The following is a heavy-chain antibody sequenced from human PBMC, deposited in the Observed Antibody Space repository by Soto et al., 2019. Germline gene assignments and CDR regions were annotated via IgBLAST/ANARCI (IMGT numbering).Heavy chain of an antibody. V-gene: IGHV3-7*03. D-gene: IGHD1-7*01. Sequence: GRSLRLSCGGSGIRFSAYPLNWVRQAPGQGLEWVANINRRGTSTNDADSVRGRFSTSRDSTRNSLYLNMDSLRVEDTATYYCVRGTPSPGLDIWGRGTTVTVS. J-gene: IGHJ6*02. CDR1: GIRFSAYP. CDR3: VRGTPSPGLDI. CDR2: INRRGTST.